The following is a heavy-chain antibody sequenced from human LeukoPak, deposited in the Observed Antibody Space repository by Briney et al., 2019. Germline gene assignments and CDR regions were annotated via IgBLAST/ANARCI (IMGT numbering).Heavy chain of an antibody. CDR2: INHSGST. J-gene: IGHJ4*02. Sequence: KPSETLSLTCAVYGGSFSGYYWSWIRQPPGKGLEWIGEINHSGSTNYNPSLKSRVTISVDTSKNQFSLKLSSVTAADTAVYYCARGGGTLASVPLAYFDYWGQGTLVTVSS. CDR1: GGSFSGYY. V-gene: IGHV4-34*01. CDR3: ARGGGTLASVPLAYFDY. D-gene: IGHD1-1*01.